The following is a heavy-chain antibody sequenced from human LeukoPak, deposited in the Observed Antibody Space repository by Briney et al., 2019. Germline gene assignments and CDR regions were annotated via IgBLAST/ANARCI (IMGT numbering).Heavy chain of an antibody. V-gene: IGHV4-4*02. CDR2: IYHSGST. D-gene: IGHD1-26*01. Sequence: SETLSLTCAVSGGSISSSNWWSWVRQPPGKGLEWIGEIYHSGSTNYNPSLKSRVTISIDKSKNQFSLKLSSVTAADTAVYYCARKEVAAPYYFDYWGQGTLVTVSS. J-gene: IGHJ4*02. CDR1: GGSISSSNW. CDR3: ARKEVAAPYYFDY.